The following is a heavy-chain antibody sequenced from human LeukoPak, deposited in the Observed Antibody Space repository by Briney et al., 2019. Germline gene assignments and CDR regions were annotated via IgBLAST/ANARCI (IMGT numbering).Heavy chain of an antibody. CDR2: IHYSGST. Sequence: PSETLSLTWTVSGGSINSYYWSWIRQPPGKGLQWIGCIHYSGSTNYNPSLKSRVTISVDTSKNQFSLKLSSVTAADTAVYYCARTTMVRGTYYMDVWGKGTTVTISS. CDR1: GGSINSYY. D-gene: IGHD3-10*01. CDR3: ARTTMVRGTYYMDV. J-gene: IGHJ6*03. V-gene: IGHV4-59*01.